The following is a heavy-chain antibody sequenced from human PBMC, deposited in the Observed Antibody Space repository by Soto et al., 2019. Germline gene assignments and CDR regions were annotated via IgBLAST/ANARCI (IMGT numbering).Heavy chain of an antibody. D-gene: IGHD6-13*01. CDR1: GGTFSSYT. J-gene: IGHJ4*02. Sequence: QVQLVQSGAEVKKPGSSVKVSCKASGGTFSSYTISWVRQAPGQGLEWMGRIIPILGIANYAQKFQGRVTIAADKSTSTAYMGLSSLRSEDTAVYYCARVRVGSRWQNLDYWGRGTLVTVSS. CDR3: ARVRVGSRWQNLDY. CDR2: IIPILGIA. V-gene: IGHV1-69*02.